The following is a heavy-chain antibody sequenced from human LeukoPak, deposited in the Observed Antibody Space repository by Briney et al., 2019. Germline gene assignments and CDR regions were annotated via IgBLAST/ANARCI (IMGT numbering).Heavy chain of an antibody. Sequence: ASVKVSCKASGYTFTGYYMHWVRQAPGQGLEWMGGINPNSGGTNYAQKFQGRVTMTRDTSISTAYMELSRLRSDDTAVYYCARDYSGSYSDAFDIWGQGTMVTVSS. CDR2: INPNSGGT. V-gene: IGHV1-2*02. D-gene: IGHD1-26*01. CDR3: ARDYSGSYSDAFDI. CDR1: GYTFTGYY. J-gene: IGHJ3*02.